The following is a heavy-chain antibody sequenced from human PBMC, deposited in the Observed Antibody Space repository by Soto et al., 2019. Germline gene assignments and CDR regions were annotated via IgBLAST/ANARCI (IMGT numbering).Heavy chain of an antibody. CDR3: ASATKIVVVTARFDY. D-gene: IGHD2-21*02. CDR2: ISGSGGST. Sequence: GGSLRLSCAASGFTFSSYAMSWVRQAPGKGLEWVSAISGSGGSTYYADSVKGRFTISRDNSKNTLYLQMNSLRAEDTAIYYCASATKIVVVTARFDYWGQGTLVTVSS. V-gene: IGHV3-23*01. CDR1: GFTFSSYA. J-gene: IGHJ4*02.